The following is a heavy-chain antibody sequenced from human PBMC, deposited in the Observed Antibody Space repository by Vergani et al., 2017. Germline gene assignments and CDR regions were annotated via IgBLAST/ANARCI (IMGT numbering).Heavy chain of an antibody. D-gene: IGHD3-3*01. V-gene: IGHV1-46*01. CDR1: GYTFTSYY. Sequence: QVQLVQSGAEVKKPGASVKVSCKASGYTFTSYYMHWVRQAPGQGLEWMGIINPSGGSTSYAQKFQGRVTMTRDTSTSTVYMELSSLRSEDTAVYYCARAARATYYDFWSGYSWGQGTLVTVSS. J-gene: IGHJ4*02. CDR2: INPSGGST. CDR3: ARAARATYYDFWSGYS.